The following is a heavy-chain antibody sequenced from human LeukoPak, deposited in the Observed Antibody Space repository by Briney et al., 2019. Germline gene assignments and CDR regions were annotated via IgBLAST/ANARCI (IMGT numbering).Heavy chain of an antibody. V-gene: IGHV4-39*07. J-gene: IGHJ5*02. Sequence: SETLSLTCTVSGGSISSSSYYWGWIRQPPGKGLEWIGSIYYSGSTYYNPSLKSRVTMSVDTSKNQFSLKLSSVTAADTAVYYCARDPNILNWFDPWGQGTLVTVSS. CDR2: IYYSGST. CDR1: GGSISSSSYY. CDR3: ARDPNILNWFDP. D-gene: IGHD2/OR15-2a*01.